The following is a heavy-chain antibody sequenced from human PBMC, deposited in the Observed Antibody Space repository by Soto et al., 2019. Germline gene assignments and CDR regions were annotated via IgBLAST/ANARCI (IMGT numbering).Heavy chain of an antibody. D-gene: IGHD3-9*01. CDR3: ARDSREYYDILTGYHSYYYYGMDV. CDR1: GGSISSGGYY. V-gene: IGHV4-31*03. CDR2: IYYSGST. Sequence: SETLSLTCTVSGGSISSGGYYWSWIRQHPGKGLEWIGYIYYSGSTYYNPSLKSRVTISVDTSKNQFSLKLSSVTAADTAVYYCARDSREYYDILTGYHSYYYYGMDVWGQGTTVTVS. J-gene: IGHJ6*02.